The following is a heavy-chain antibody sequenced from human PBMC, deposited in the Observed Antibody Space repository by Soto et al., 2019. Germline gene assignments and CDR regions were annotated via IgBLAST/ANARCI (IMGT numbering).Heavy chain of an antibody. CDR3: ARDFSSGWYRDYYYYYGMDV. J-gene: IGHJ6*02. D-gene: IGHD6-19*01. CDR2: IYYSGST. CDR1: GGSISSSSYY. Sequence: SETLSLTCTVSGGSISSSSYYWGWIRQPPGRGLEWIGSIYYSGSTYYNPSLKSRVTISVDTSKNQFSLKLSSVTAADTAVYYCARDFSSGWYRDYYYYYGMDVWGQGTTVTVSS. V-gene: IGHV4-39*01.